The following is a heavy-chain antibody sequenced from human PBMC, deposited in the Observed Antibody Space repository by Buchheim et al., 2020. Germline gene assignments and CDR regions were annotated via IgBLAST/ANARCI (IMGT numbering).Heavy chain of an antibody. CDR1: GVSISSGSFY. J-gene: IGHJ4*02. V-gene: IGHV4-31*03. D-gene: IGHD4-17*01. CDR3: ARDRGAHDYGPIDF. Sequence: QVQLQESGPGLVKPSQTLSLTCTVSGVSISSGSFYWTWIRQQPGKGLEWIGYIHYTGLAYSSPSLSSRLSMSVDTSQNQFSLTLTAVTAADTAIYYCARDRGAHDYGPIDFWGQGAL. CDR2: IHYTGLA.